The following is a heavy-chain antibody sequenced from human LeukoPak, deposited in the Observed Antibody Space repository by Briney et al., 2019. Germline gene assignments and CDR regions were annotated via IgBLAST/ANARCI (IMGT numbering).Heavy chain of an antibody. J-gene: IGHJ4*02. V-gene: IGHV4-30-2*01. D-gene: IGHD4-17*01. Sequence: PSETLSLTCAVSGGPISSGGYSWSWIRQPPGKGLEWIGYIYHSGSTYYNPSLKSRVTISVDRSKNQFSLKLSSVTAADTAVYYCARNFEDDYGDNGYFDYWGQGTLVTVSS. CDR2: IYHSGST. CDR1: GGPISSGGYS. CDR3: ARNFEDDYGDNGYFDY.